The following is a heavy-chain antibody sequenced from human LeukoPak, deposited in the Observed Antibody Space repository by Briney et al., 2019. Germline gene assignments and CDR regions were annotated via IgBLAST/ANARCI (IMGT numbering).Heavy chain of an antibody. CDR3: ARQADDSSSSLVYFDY. D-gene: IGHD6-6*01. CDR1: VGSIISHY. V-gene: IGHV4-59*08. J-gene: IGHJ4*02. Sequence: PSETLSLTRAVSVGSIISHYWSWIRQPPGKGLEWIGFIYYSVTTKYNPSLTRRVAISADTSKHQFSLKLSSVTAADTAVYYCARQADDSSSSLVYFDYWGQGTLVTVSS. CDR2: IYYSVTT.